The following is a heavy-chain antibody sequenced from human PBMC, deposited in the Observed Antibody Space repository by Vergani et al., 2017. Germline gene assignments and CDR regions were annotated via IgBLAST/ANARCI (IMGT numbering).Heavy chain of an antibody. V-gene: IGHV1-18*01. CDR3: ARLELSSGRIDY. CDR2: ISADNGNT. Sequence: QVQLVQSGAEVKKPGASVKVSCKASGYTFTSYGISWVRQAPGQGREWMGWISADNGNTNYAQKLQGRVTMTTDTSTSTAYIELSSLRSEDTAVYYCARLELSSGRIDYWGQGTLVTVSS. CDR1: GYTFTSYG. D-gene: IGHD1-26*01. J-gene: IGHJ4*02.